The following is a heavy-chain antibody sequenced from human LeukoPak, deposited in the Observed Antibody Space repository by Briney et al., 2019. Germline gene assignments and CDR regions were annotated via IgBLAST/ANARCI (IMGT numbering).Heavy chain of an antibody. Sequence: SEALSLSCWVHGDSLTYYFWAWIRQPPGKGLEWVGGINRSGTTKYNPSLESRVTISLDTSKRQSSLKLSSATAADTTVYYCALSTTRVTTRTLDYWGQGTLVTVSS. CDR2: INRSGTT. V-gene: IGHV4-34*01. CDR1: GDSLTYYF. CDR3: ALSTTRVTTRTLDY. J-gene: IGHJ4*02. D-gene: IGHD4-17*01.